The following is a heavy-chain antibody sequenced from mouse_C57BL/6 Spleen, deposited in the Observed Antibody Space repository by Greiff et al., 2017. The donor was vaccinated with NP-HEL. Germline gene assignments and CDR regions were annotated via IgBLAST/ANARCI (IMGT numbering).Heavy chain of an antibody. Sequence: VHLVESGAELARPGASVKLSCKASGYTFTSYGISWVKQRTGQGLEWIGEIYPRSGNTYYNEKFKGKATLTADKSSSTAYMELRSLTSEDSAVYFCARCGGTAQASGDYWGQGTSVTVSS. J-gene: IGHJ4*01. CDR1: GYTFTSYG. CDR3: ARCGGTAQASGDY. D-gene: IGHD3-2*02. CDR2: IYPRSGNT. V-gene: IGHV1-81*01.